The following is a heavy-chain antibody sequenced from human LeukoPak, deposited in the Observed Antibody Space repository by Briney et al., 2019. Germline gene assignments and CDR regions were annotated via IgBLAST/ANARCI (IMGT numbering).Heavy chain of an antibody. CDR3: ARDHSDNDDSYNLFDI. D-gene: IGHD3-22*01. Sequence: PSQTLSLTCTVSGDSISSPGYYWTWIRQHPGKGLEWIGYIYYSGSTYYNPSLKSRITISLDTSKNQFSLKLNSVTAADTAVYFCARDHSDNDDSYNLFDIWGQGTMVTVSS. V-gene: IGHV4-31*03. J-gene: IGHJ3*02. CDR1: GDSISSPGYY. CDR2: IYYSGST.